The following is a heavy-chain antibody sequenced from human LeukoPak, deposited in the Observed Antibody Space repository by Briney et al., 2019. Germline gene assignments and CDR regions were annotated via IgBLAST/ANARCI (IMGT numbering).Heavy chain of an antibody. D-gene: IGHD4-17*01. V-gene: IGHV3-21*01. CDR2: ISTSSSYI. CDR1: GFTFNGYS. J-gene: IGHJ4*02. Sequence: GGSLRLSCTASGFTFNGYSMNWVRQAPGKGLEWVSSISTSSSYIYYADSVKGRFTISRNNPKNSLYLQMNSLRAEDTAVYYCARNRGDPSYFDYWGQGTLVSVSS. CDR3: ARNRGDPSYFDY.